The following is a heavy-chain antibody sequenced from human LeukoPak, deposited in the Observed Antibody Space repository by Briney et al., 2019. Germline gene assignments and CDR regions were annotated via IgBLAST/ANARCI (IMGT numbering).Heavy chain of an antibody. CDR2: ISAYNGNT. Sequence: ASVKVSCKASGYTFTSYGISWVRQAPGQGLEWMGWISAYNGNTNYAQKLQGRVTMTTDTSTSTAYMELRSLRSDDTAVYYCARDKGSGWSTSYYYGMDVWGQGTTVTVSS. CDR3: ARDKGSGWSTSYYYGMDV. J-gene: IGHJ6*02. CDR1: GYTFTSYG. V-gene: IGHV1-18*01. D-gene: IGHD6-19*01.